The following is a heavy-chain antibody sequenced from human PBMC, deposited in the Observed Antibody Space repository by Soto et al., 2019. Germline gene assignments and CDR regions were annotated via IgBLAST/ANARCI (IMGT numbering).Heavy chain of an antibody. J-gene: IGHJ4*02. Sequence: VQLLESGGGLVQPGGSLRLSCAASGFTFSSDAMSWVRQAPGKGMEWVSAISGSGGSTYYADSVKGRSTISRDHSKNTLYLQMNSLRAEDTAVYYCAKDRFEALGVYGDDDGHSSFDYWSQGTLVTVSS. CDR2: ISGSGGST. D-gene: IGHD2-21*01. CDR3: AKDRFEALGVYGDDDGHSSFDY. CDR1: GFTFSSDA. V-gene: IGHV3-23*01.